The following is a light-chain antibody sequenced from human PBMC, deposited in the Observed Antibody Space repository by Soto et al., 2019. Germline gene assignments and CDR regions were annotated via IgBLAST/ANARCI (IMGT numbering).Light chain of an antibody. CDR3: QQYGGSPWT. Sequence: EIVLTQSPGSLSLSPGERATLSCRASQVVTRNYLAWYQQKPGQAPRLLIYTTSSRATGVPERFSGSGSGTDFTLTISRLEPEDSAVYYCQQYGGSPWTFGQGTKVEIK. J-gene: IGKJ1*01. CDR2: TTS. CDR1: QVVTRNY. V-gene: IGKV3-20*01.